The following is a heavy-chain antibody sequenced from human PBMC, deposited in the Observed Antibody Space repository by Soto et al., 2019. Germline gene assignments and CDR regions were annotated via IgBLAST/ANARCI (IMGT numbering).Heavy chain of an antibody. D-gene: IGHD2-8*01. Sequence: PGGSLRLSCAASGFTFSEYAMTWVRQAPGKGLEWVSVIGGAGSNIYYADSVEGRFTVSRDDSKNTLYLRMDSLRVEDTAVYYCAKDVVSRNGVYDPFDRWGPGTMVTVAS. V-gene: IGHV3-23*01. CDR1: GFTFSEYA. CDR3: AKDVVSRNGVYDPFDR. CDR2: IGGAGSNI. J-gene: IGHJ3*02.